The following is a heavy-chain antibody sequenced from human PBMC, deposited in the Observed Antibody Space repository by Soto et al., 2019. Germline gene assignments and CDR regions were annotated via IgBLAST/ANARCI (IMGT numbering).Heavy chain of an antibody. Sequence: QVQLVQSGAEVKPHESSVTVSCTAPGGTFTSYAISCVRQSPRQVLEGLGVIIPMFGTAHYAQRFQDRVTITAHESTNKVYMALSSLRAEDTAVYFCASGLQLGLRLIITGDSGWGLGTLVTVS. CDR1: GGTFTSYA. V-gene: IGHV1-69*12. CDR2: IIPMFGTA. J-gene: IGHJ4*02. CDR3: ASGLQLGLRLIITGDSG. D-gene: IGHD5-12*01.